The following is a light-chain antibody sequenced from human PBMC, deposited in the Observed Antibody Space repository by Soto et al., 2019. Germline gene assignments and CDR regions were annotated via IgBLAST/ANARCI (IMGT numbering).Light chain of an antibody. V-gene: IGKV1-39*01. Sequence: DIQMTQSPSSLSASVGDRVTITCRASQSITIYLNWYQQKPGRAPRLLIYTTSSLQSGVPSKFSGSASGTDFTLTISSLQPEDFATYYCQQSYTTPWTFGQGTKVEIK. CDR1: QSITIY. J-gene: IGKJ1*01. CDR2: TTS. CDR3: QQSYTTPWT.